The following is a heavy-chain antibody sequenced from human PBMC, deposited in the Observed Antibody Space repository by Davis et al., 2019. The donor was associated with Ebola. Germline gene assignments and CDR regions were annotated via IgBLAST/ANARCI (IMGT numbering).Heavy chain of an antibody. J-gene: IGHJ4*02. V-gene: IGHV3-15*05. CDR1: GLRFSDAW. Sequence: GESLKISCAVSGLRFSDAWMSWVRQAPGKGLEWVGRMKSYGSGGTTDYAAPVKGRFTISRDNAKNTLYLQMNSLRAEDTAVYYCARDRSQIVPWYFDYWGQGTLVTVSS. D-gene: IGHD6-6*01. CDR2: MKSYGSGGTT. CDR3: ARDRSQIVPWYFDY.